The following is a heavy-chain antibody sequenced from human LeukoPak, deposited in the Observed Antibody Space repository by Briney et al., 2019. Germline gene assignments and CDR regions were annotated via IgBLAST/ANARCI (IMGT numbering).Heavy chain of an antibody. V-gene: IGHV4-34*01. CDR3: AGSTYYDILTGYSLFDY. CDR2: INHSGST. Sequence: PSETLSLTCAVYGGSFSGYYWSWTRQPPGKGLEWIGEINHSGSTNYNPSLKSRVTISVDTSKNQFSLKLSSVTAADTAVYYCAGSTYYDILTGYSLFDYWGQGTLVTVSS. D-gene: IGHD3-9*01. CDR1: GGSFSGYY. J-gene: IGHJ4*02.